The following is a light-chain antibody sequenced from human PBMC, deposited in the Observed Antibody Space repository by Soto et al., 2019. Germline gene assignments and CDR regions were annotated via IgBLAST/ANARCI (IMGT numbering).Light chain of an antibody. CDR3: SSYTSSSTPSWV. J-gene: IGLJ3*02. V-gene: IGLV2-14*01. Sequence: QSALTQPASVSGSPGQSITISCTGTSSDVGGYNYVSWYQQHPGKAPKLMIYDVSNRPSGVSNRFSGSNSGNTASLTISGLQAEDEADYYCSSYTSSSTPSWVFGGGTKLTVL. CDR2: DVS. CDR1: SSDVGGYNY.